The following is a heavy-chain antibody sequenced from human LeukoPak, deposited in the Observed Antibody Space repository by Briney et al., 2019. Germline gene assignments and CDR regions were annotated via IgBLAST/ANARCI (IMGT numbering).Heavy chain of an antibody. CDR3: ARAGPQLVTEYYGMDV. D-gene: IGHD6-13*01. V-gene: IGHV1-18*01. CDR2: ISAYNGNT. J-gene: IGHJ6*02. Sequence: ASVKVSCKASGYTFTSYGISWVRQAPGQGLEWMGWISAYNGNTNYAQKLQGRVTMTTVTSTSTAYMELRSLRSDDTAVYYCARAGPQLVTEYYGMDVWGQGTTVTVSS. CDR1: GYTFTSYG.